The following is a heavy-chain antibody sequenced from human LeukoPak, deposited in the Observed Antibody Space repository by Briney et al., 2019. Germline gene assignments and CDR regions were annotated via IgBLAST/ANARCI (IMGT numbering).Heavy chain of an antibody. D-gene: IGHD2-2*01. J-gene: IGHJ4*02. CDR2: ISGSGGST. CDR1: GSTFSSYA. CDR3: AKAIGYCSSTSCLGGDFDY. V-gene: IGHV3-23*01. Sequence: PGGSLRLSCAASGSTFSSYAMSWVRQALGKGLEWVSAISGSGGSTYYADSVKGRFTISRDNSKNTLYLQMNSLRAEDTAVYYCAKAIGYCSSTSCLGGDFDYWGQGTLVTVSS.